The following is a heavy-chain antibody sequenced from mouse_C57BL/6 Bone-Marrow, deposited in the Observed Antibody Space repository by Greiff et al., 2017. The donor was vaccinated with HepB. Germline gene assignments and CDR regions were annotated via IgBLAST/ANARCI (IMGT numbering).Heavy chain of an antibody. Sequence: VQLQQSGAELMKPGASVKLSCKATGYTFTNYWIGWAKQRPGHGLEWIGDIYPGGGYTNYNEKFKGKATLTADKSSSTAYMQFSSLTSEDSAIYYCARSPIYFDYWGRGTTLTVSA. J-gene: IGHJ2*01. V-gene: IGHV1-63*01. CDR3: ARSPIYFDY. CDR2: IYPGGGYT. CDR1: GYTFTNYW.